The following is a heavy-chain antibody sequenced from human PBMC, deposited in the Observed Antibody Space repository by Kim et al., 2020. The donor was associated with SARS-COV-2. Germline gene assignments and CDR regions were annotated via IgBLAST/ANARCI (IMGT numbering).Heavy chain of an antibody. Sequence: SETLSLTCTVSGGSISSSSYYWGWIRQPPGKGLEWIGSIYYSGSTYYNPSLKSRVTISVDTSKNQFSLKLSSVTAADTAVYYCARRTAAGLFDYWGQGTLVTVSS. D-gene: IGHD6-13*01. V-gene: IGHV4-39*01. CDR1: GGSISSSSYY. J-gene: IGHJ4*02. CDR2: IYYSGST. CDR3: ARRTAAGLFDY.